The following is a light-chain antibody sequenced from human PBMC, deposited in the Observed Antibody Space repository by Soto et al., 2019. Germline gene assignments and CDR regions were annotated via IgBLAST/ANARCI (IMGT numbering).Light chain of an antibody. CDR2: GNS. V-gene: IGLV1-40*01. CDR3: QSYDRTLSYV. Sequence: QSVLTQPPSVSGAPVQRVTISCTGSSSNIGAGYDVHWYQQLPRTAPKLLIYGNSNRPSGVPDRFSGSKSGTSASLAITGLQAEDEADYYCQSYDRTLSYVFGTGTKVTVL. J-gene: IGLJ1*01. CDR1: SSNIGAGYD.